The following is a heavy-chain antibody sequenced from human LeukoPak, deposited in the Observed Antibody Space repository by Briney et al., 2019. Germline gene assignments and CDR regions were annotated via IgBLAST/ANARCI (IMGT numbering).Heavy chain of an antibody. CDR1: GRSFSGYY. CDR2: INHSGST. D-gene: IGHD3-3*01. J-gene: IGHJ4*02. Sequence: SETLSLTCAVYGRSFSGYYWSWIRQPPGKGLEWIGEINHSGSTNYNPSLKSRVTISVDTSKNQFSLKLSSVTAADTAVYYCARDYDFWSGYYMAGRGNFDYWGQGTLVTVSS. V-gene: IGHV4-34*01. CDR3: ARDYDFWSGYYMAGRGNFDY.